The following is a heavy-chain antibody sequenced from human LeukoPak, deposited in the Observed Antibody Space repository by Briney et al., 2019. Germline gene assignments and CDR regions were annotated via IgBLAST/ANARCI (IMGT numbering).Heavy chain of an antibody. Sequence: ASVKVSCKASGYSFTAYHIHWVRHAPGQGLEWMGWINPTSGSTNYAQTFQGRVTLTSDTSITTAYMELSRLKSDDTAVYYYAGGNLSGDHDFWGQGTLVTVSS. V-gene: IGHV1-2*02. CDR2: INPTSGST. CDR3: AGGNLSGDHDF. J-gene: IGHJ4*02. CDR1: GYSFTAYH. D-gene: IGHD1-26*01.